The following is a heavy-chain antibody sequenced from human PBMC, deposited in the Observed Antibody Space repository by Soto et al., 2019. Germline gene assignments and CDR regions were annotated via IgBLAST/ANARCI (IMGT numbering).Heavy chain of an antibody. CDR2: IYYSGST. J-gene: IGHJ3*02. V-gene: IGHV4-59*01. CDR1: GGSISSYY. Sequence: SETLSLTCTVSGGSISSYYWSWIRQPPGKGLEWIGYIYYSGSTNYNPSLKSRVTISVDTSKNQFSLKLSSVTAADTAVYYCAREGAPLEYYYDSSGYYRRDDAFDIWGQGTMVTVSS. D-gene: IGHD3-22*01. CDR3: AREGAPLEYYYDSSGYYRRDDAFDI.